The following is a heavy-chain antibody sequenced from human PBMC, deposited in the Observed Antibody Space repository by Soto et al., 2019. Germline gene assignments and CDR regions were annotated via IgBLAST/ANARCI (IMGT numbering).Heavy chain of an antibody. Sequence: PWLSLRLSCLASGFTFSDYTITWARHRPGRGLKWVSSLNGAGGSTYDAGSVRGRFTISRGNAQNTLCCQMNRRTVDDRAIYYSAAARDEYGSGPSRSTYCMDVWQQGTTVTVST. V-gene: IGHV3-23*01. CDR1: GFTFSDYT. CDR2: LNGAGGST. CDR3: AAARDEYGSGPSRSTYCMDV. J-gene: IGHJ6*01. D-gene: IGHD3-10*01.